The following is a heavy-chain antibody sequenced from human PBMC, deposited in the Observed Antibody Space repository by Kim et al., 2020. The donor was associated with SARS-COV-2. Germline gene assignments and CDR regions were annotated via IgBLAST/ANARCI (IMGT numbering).Heavy chain of an antibody. V-gene: IGHV4-34*01. CDR3: ARAPPSVGDV. CDR2: INHSGST. Sequence: SETLSLTCAVYGGSFSGYYWSWIRQPPGKGLEWIGEINHSGSTNYNPSLKSRVTISVDTSKNQFSLKLSSVTAADTAVYYCARAPPSVGDVWGQGTTVTV. J-gene: IGHJ6*02. CDR1: GGSFSGYY.